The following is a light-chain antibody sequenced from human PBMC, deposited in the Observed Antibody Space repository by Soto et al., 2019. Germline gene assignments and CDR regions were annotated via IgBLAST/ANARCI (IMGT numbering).Light chain of an antibody. CDR1: QSVSST. J-gene: IGKJ4*01. CDR2: LAS. CDR3: QQYNNWPLT. V-gene: IGKV3-15*01. Sequence: EIVMTQSPATLSVSPGERVTLSCRAVQSVSSTLAWYQHKPGQAPRLLIYLASTRATGIPATFSGSGSGTEFTLTISSLQSEDFAVYYCQQYNNWPLTFGGGTKVEIK.